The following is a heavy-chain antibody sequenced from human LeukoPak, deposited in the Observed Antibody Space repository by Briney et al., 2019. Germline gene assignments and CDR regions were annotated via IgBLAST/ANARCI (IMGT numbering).Heavy chain of an antibody. J-gene: IGHJ4*02. D-gene: IGHD5-12*01. CDR1: GFTFSNAW. V-gene: IGHV3-15*01. Sequence: GGSLRLSCAASGFTFSNAWMSWVRQALGKGLEWVGRIKSRTDGGTTDYAAPVKDRFTFSRDDSKNTLYLQMNNLQTEDTAVYYCTTSLSGYDFLFDYWGQGTLVTVSS. CDR2: IKSRTDGGTT. CDR3: TTSLSGYDFLFDY.